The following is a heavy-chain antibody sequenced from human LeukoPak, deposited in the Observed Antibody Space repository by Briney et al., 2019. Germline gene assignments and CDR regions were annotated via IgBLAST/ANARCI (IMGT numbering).Heavy chain of an antibody. CDR2: IKKTGIET. D-gene: IGHD2-15*01. CDR1: GFTFSHFW. CDR3: ARENGYCSGSDCYSYFDS. J-gene: IGHJ4*02. V-gene: IGHV3-7*01. Sequence: GGSLRLSCAGSGFTFSHFWMSWVRQAPGKGLEWVAYIKKTGIETYYLDSVKGRFTITRDHNRNSLFLQMYSLRAEDTAVYFCARENGYCSGSDCYSYFDSWGQGTLVTVSS.